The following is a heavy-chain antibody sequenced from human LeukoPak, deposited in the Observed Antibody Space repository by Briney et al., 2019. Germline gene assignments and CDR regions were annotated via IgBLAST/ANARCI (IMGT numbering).Heavy chain of an antibody. J-gene: IGHJ6*03. CDR3: ARASPMDV. CDR2: IYTSGST. CDR1: GGSISGGSYY. V-gene: IGHV4-61*02. Sequence: PSQTLSLTCTVSGGSISGGSYYWSWIRQPAGKGLEWMGRIYTSGSTNYNPSLKSRVTISVDTSKNQFSLKLSSVTAADTAVYYCARASPMDVWGKGTTVTVSS.